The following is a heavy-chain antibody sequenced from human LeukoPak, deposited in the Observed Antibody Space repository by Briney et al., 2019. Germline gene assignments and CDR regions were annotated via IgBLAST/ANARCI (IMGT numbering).Heavy chain of an antibody. CDR1: GFTFSSYG. Sequence: PGGSLRLSCAASGFTFSSYGMHWVRQAPGKGLEWVAVISYDGSNKYYADSVKGRFTISRDNSKNTLYLQMNNLRAEDTAVYYCAKDGYGDSSGYYLAWGQGTLVTVSS. CDR2: ISYDGSNK. CDR3: AKDGYGDSSGYYLA. V-gene: IGHV3-30*18. J-gene: IGHJ5*02. D-gene: IGHD3-22*01.